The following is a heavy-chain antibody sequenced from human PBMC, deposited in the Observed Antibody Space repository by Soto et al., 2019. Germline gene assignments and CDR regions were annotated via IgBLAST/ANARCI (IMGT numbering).Heavy chain of an antibody. CDR3: AREFGDNWNYEAY. Sequence: SETLSLTCAVYGGSFSGYYWSWIRQPPGKGLEWIGEINHSGSTNYNPSLKSRVTISVDTSKNQFSLKLSSVTAADSAVYYCAREFGDNWNYEAYWGQGTAVTVSS. D-gene: IGHD1-7*01. CDR2: INHSGST. V-gene: IGHV4-34*01. J-gene: IGHJ4*02. CDR1: GGSFSGYY.